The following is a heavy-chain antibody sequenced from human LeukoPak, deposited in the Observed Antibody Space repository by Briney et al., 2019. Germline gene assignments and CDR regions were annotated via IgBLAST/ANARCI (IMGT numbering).Heavy chain of an antibody. J-gene: IGHJ6*03. D-gene: IGHD1-26*01. CDR1: GFTVSSNY. CDR3: AKDQWDSYYYYYYMDV. Sequence: GGSLRLSCAASGFTVSSNYMSWVRQAPGKGLEWVSIIYSGGSTFYADSVKGRFTISRDNFKNTLYLQMNSLRAEDTAIYYCAKDQWDSYYYYYYMDVWGKGTTVTVSS. V-gene: IGHV3-53*01. CDR2: IYSGGST.